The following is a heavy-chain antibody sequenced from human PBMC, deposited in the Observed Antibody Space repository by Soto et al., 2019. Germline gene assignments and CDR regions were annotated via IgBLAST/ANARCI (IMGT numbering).Heavy chain of an antibody. CDR3: AALYSGSYSPFDF. CDR1: EYTLTDLS. D-gene: IGHD1-26*01. CDR2: FDPEDGET. J-gene: IGHJ4*02. Sequence: ASVKVSCKVSEYTLTDLSIHWVRQAARKGLEWMGSFDPEDGETIYAQRFQGRLTMTEDTSTATAYMELNRLTSEDTAVYYCAALYSGSYSPFDFWGQGTLVTVPS. V-gene: IGHV1-24*01.